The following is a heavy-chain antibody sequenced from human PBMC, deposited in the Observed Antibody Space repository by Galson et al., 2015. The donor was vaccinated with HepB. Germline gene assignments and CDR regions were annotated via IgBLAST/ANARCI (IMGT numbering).Heavy chain of an antibody. V-gene: IGHV3-21*01. Sequence: SLRLSCAASGYAFSSYSMNWVRQAPGKGLEWVSSISSSSSYIYYADSVKGRFTISRDNAKNSLYLQMNSLRAEDTAVYYCARDLSYQLLYYYYYYMDVWGKGTTVTVSS. CDR2: ISSSSSYI. J-gene: IGHJ6*03. D-gene: IGHD2-2*01. CDR3: ARDLSYQLLYYYYYYMDV. CDR1: GYAFSSYS.